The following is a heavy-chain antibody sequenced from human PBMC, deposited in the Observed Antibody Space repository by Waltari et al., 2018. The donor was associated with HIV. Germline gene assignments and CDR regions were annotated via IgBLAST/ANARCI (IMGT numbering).Heavy chain of an antibody. CDR2: ISSSSTYT. D-gene: IGHD4-17*01. J-gene: IGHJ5*02. CDR3: AREKHDFGDYWFDP. V-gene: IGHV3-21*01. Sequence: EVQLVESGGGLVKPGGSLRLSCAASGFTFSSYHLNWVRQAPGQGLEWVSSISSSSTYTYYADSVKGRFTISRDNAKNSLSLQMNSLRADDTAIYYCAREKHDFGDYWFDPWGQGTLVTVSS. CDR1: GFTFSSYH.